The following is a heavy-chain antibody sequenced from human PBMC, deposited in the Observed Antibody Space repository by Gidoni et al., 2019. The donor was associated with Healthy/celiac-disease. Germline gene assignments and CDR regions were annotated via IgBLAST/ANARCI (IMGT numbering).Heavy chain of an antibody. CDR3: ARVHAGELLGYYYYGMDA. J-gene: IGHJ6*02. CDR1: GYTFTSYY. CDR2: INPSGGST. V-gene: IGHV1-46*03. D-gene: IGHD1-26*01. Sequence: QVQLVQSGAEVKKPGASVKVSCKASGYTFTSYYMHWVRQAPGQGLEWMGIINPSGGSTSYAQKFQGRVTMTRDTSTSTVYMELSSLRSEDTAVYYCARVHAGELLGYYYYGMDAWGQGTTVTVSS.